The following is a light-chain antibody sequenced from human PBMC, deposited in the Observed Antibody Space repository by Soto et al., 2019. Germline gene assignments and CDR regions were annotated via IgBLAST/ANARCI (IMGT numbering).Light chain of an antibody. CDR3: CSYAGSSTHVV. J-gene: IGLJ2*01. Sequence: QSALTQPASVSGSPGQSITISCTGTSSDVGSYNLVSWYQQHPGKAPKLMIYVVSKRPSGVSNRFSGSKSGNTASLTISGLQAEDEADYYCCSYAGSSTHVVFGGGTKVTVL. V-gene: IGLV2-23*02. CDR1: SSDVGSYNL. CDR2: VVS.